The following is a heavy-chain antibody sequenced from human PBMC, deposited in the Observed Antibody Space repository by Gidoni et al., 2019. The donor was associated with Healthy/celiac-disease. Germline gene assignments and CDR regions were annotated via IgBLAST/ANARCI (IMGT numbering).Heavy chain of an antibody. CDR2: INHSGST. J-gene: IGHJ6*02. D-gene: IGHD2-2*02. V-gene: IGHV4-34*01. CDR3: ARRRCSTSCYTLYYYYGMDV. Sequence: QVQLQQWGAGLLKPSETLSLTCAVYGGSFSGYYGSWIRQPPGKGLEWIGEINHSGSTNYNPSLKSRVTISVDTSKNQFSLKLSSVTAADTAVYYCARRRCSTSCYTLYYYYGMDVWGQGTTVTVSS. CDR1: GGSFSGYY.